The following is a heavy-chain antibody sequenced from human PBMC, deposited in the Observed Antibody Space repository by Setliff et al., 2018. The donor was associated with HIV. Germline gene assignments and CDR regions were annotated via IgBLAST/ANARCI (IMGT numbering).Heavy chain of an antibody. J-gene: IGHJ4*02. Sequence: SETLSLTCTVSGGSISSDSYYWGWIRQHPGKGLEWIGYIYHSGITYYNPSLKSRVTISLDTSKNQFSLKLSSVTAADTAVYYCARGIAAAEGYFDYWGQGTLVTVSS. V-gene: IGHV4-31*03. D-gene: IGHD6-13*01. CDR1: GGSISSDSYY. CDR2: IYHSGIT. CDR3: ARGIAAAEGYFDY.